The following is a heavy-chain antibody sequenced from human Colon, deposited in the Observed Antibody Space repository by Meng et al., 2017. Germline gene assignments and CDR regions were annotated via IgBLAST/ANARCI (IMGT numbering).Heavy chain of an antibody. D-gene: IGHD4-17*01. Sequence: ASAMVFCKASGYSFTSYAMQWVRQAPGQGFEWMGWINTDNGNTEYSRKFQGRVILTRDTSANTAYMELRSLTSEDTAVYCCARERQTSGEDYWGQGTLGTVSS. V-gene: IGHV1-3*04. J-gene: IGHJ4*02. CDR3: ARERQTSGEDY. CDR1: GYSFTSYA. CDR2: INTDNGNT.